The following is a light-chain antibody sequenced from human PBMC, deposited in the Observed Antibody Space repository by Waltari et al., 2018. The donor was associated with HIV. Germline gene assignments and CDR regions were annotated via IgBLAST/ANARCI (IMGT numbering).Light chain of an antibody. CDR2: GNN. CDR1: SSNIGARFE. J-gene: IGLJ2*01. Sequence: SVLTQPPSVSGAPGQRVTISCTGSSSNIGARFEVHWYQQLPGTAPKLLIYGNNNRPSGVPDRFSGSKSGTSASLAITGLQAEDEADYYCQSYDSSLSGSVFGGGTKLTVL. V-gene: IGLV1-40*01. CDR3: QSYDSSLSGSV.